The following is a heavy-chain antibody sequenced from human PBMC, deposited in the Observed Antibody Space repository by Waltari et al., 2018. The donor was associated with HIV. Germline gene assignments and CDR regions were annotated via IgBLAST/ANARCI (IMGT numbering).Heavy chain of an antibody. CDR3: ARGVPAATDWFDP. CDR2: IYISVST. V-gene: IGHV4-61*02. CDR1: GGSIRSGSYS. J-gene: IGHJ5*02. Sequence: QVQLQESGPGLVKPSQTLSLTCTVSGGSIRSGSYSWSCMRQPAGEGLEWIGRIYISVSTNYNPALKSRVTISVDTSKNHFSLKLSSVTAADTAVYYCARGVPAATDWFDPWGQGTLVTVSS. D-gene: IGHD2-2*01.